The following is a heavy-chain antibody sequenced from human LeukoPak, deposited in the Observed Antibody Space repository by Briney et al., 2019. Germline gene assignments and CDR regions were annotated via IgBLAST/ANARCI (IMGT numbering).Heavy chain of an antibody. V-gene: IGHV1-69*06. CDR3: ARSQTYYYDSSGYGLFDY. D-gene: IGHD3-22*01. Sequence: SVKVSCKASGGTFSSYGFSWVRQAPGQGLEWMGGIIPIFGTTNYAQKFQGRLTITADKATSTAYMEQSSLRSEDTAVYYCARSQTYYYDSSGYGLFDYWGQGTLVTVSS. CDR1: GGTFSSYG. CDR2: IIPIFGTT. J-gene: IGHJ4*02.